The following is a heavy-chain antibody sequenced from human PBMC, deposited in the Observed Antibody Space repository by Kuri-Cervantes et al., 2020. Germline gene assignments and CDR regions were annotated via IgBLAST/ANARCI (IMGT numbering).Heavy chain of an antibody. CDR3: TSGWGTIDY. CDR2: ISWNSGSI. V-gene: IGHV3-9*01. J-gene: IGHJ4*02. CDR1: GFTFGDYA. D-gene: IGHD3-16*01. Sequence: SLKISCAASGFTFGDYAMHWVRQAPGKGLEWVSGISWNSGSIGYADSVKGRFTISRDNAKNSLYLQMNSLKAEDTAVYHCTSGWGTIDYWGQGTPVTVSS.